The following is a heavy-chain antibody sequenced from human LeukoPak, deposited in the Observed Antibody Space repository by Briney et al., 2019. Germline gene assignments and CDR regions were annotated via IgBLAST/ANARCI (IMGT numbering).Heavy chain of an antibody. CDR2: IYPGDSDT. CDR1: GPRFTSYW. Sequence: GEPLKISCQGSGPRFTSYWIGWVRQLPGKGLEWMGIIYPGDSDTRYSPSFQGQVTISADKSFSTAYLQWSSLKASDTAMYYCARRHSSELWNWFDPWGQGTPATVSS. J-gene: IGHJ5*02. CDR3: ARRHSSELWNWFDP. V-gene: IGHV5-51*01. D-gene: IGHD3-16*01.